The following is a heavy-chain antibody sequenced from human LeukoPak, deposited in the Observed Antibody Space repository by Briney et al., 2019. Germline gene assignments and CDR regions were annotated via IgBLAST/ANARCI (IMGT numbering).Heavy chain of an antibody. D-gene: IGHD4-4*01. CDR1: GGTFSSYA. Sequence: SVKVSCKASGGTFSSYAISWVRQAPGQGLEWMGRIIPILGIANYAQKFQGRVTITADKSTSTAYMELSSLRSEDTAVYYCARVASNSGAFDIWGQGTMVTVSS. CDR2: IIPILGIA. CDR3: ARVASNSGAFDI. J-gene: IGHJ3*02. V-gene: IGHV1-69*04.